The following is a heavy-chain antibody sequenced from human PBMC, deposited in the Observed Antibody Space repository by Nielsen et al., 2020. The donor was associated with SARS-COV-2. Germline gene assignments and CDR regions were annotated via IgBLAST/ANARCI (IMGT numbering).Heavy chain of an antibody. V-gene: IGHV2-26*01. CDR1: GFSLSNARMG. CDR2: IFSNDEK. D-gene: IGHD2-2*01. J-gene: IGHJ2*01. Sequence: SGPTLVKPTETLTLTCTVSGFSLSNARMGASWIRQPPGKALEWLAHIFSNDEKSYSTSLKSRLTISKDTSKSQVVLTMTNMDPVDTATYYCARIRTYCSSTSCLKHHPHWYFDLWGRGTLVTVSS. CDR3: ARIRTYCSSTSCLKHHPHWYFDL.